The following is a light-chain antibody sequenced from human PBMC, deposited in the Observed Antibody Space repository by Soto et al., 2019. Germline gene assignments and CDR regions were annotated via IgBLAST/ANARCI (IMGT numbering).Light chain of an antibody. CDR1: NIGSKS. J-gene: IGLJ7*01. CDR3: QVWDSSSDHAV. V-gene: IGLV3-21*04. Sequence: SYELTQPPSVSVAPGKTARITCGGNNIGSKSVYWYQQKPGQAPVLVIYYDSDRPSGIPERFSGSNSGNTATLTISRVEAGDAADYYCQVWDSSSDHAVFGGGTQLTVL. CDR2: YDS.